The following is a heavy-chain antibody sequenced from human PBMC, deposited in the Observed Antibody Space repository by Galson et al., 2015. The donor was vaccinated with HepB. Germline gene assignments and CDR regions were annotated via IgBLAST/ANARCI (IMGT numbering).Heavy chain of an antibody. CDR3: ARDVPAADSYYFDY. CDR2: ISYDGSNK. V-gene: IGHV3-30*04. J-gene: IGHJ4*02. D-gene: IGHD2-2*01. Sequence: FTFSSYAMHWVRQAPGKGLEWVAVISYDGSNKYYADSVKGRFTISRDNSKNTLYLQMNSLRAEDTAVYYCARDVPAADSYYFDYWGQGTLVTVSS. CDR1: FTFSSYA.